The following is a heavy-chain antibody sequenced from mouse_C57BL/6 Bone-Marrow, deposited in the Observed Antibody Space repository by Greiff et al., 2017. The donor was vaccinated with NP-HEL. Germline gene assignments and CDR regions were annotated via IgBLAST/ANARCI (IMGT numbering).Heavy chain of an antibody. V-gene: IGHV5-12*01. CDR3: ARLWGNSWFAY. J-gene: IGHJ3*01. CDR1: GFTFSDYY. CDR2: ISNGGGST. Sequence: EVKLQESGGGLVQPGGSLKLSCAASGFTFSDYYMYWVRQTPEKRLEWVAYISNGGGSTYYPDTVKGRFTISRDNAKNTLYLQMSRLKSEDTAMYYCARLWGNSWFAYWGQGTLVTVSA. D-gene: IGHD2-1*01.